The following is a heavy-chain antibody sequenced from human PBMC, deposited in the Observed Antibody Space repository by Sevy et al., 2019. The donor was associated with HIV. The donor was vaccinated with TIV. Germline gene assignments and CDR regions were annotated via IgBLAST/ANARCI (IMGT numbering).Heavy chain of an antibody. CDR1: GFTFDDYA. CDR3: ARNTYYLDSTGFGAFDI. Sequence: GGSLRLSCAASGFTFDDYAMSWVRQAPGKGLEWVSAINWKTDNVGYADSVKGRFTISRDNANRSLYLQMNSLRPEDTALYHCARNTYYLDSTGFGAFDIWGQGIMVTVSS. V-gene: IGHV3-20*01. CDR2: INWKTDNV. D-gene: IGHD3-22*01. J-gene: IGHJ3*02.